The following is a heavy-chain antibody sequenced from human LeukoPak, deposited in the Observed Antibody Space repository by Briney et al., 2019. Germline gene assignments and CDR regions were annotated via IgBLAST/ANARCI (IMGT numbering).Heavy chain of an antibody. CDR3: AKDLLCSSTSCYGTGYFDS. V-gene: IGHV3-30*18. CDR1: GLKFSSYW. J-gene: IGHJ4*02. Sequence: GGSLRLSCASSGLKFSSYWLTWVGQAPGKGLEWVAIVSYVGSNKDYADSVKGRFTISRDNSKDTLYLQMNSLRAEDTAVYYCAKDLLCSSTSCYGTGYFDSWGQGALVTVSS. D-gene: IGHD2-2*01. CDR2: VSYVGSNK.